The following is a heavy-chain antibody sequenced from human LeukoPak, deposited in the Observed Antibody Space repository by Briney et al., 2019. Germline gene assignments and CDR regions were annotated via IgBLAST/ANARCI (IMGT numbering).Heavy chain of an antibody. Sequence: GGSLRLSCAASGFTFSSYAMSWVRQAQGKGLEWVSDISGSGGSTYYADSVKGRFTISRDNSKNTLFLQMNSLRAEDTAIYYCAKDESNGPFDCWGQGTLVTVSS. CDR3: AKDESNGPFDC. CDR2: ISGSGGST. CDR1: GFTFSSYA. J-gene: IGHJ4*02. V-gene: IGHV3-23*01. D-gene: IGHD2-8*01.